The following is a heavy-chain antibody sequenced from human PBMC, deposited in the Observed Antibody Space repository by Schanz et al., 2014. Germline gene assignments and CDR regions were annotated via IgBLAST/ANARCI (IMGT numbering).Heavy chain of an antibody. CDR2: IHPVTGGT. Sequence: QVLLVQSGAEIKEPGASVKVSCKASGYTFSGYFIHWVRQAPGHGLEWMGQIHPVTGGTKYAQKFQGRVTMTRDTSISTAYMELSRLRSDDTAVYYCARAGQDFEYSSLSPIWYFDLWGRGTLVTVSS. CDR1: GYTFSGYF. V-gene: IGHV1-2*06. CDR3: ARAGQDFEYSSLSPIWYFDL. J-gene: IGHJ2*01. D-gene: IGHD6-6*01.